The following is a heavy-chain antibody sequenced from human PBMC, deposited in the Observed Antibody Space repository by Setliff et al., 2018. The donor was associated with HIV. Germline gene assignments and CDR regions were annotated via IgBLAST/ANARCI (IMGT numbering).Heavy chain of an antibody. CDR3: ARRGGYSYATDAFDI. CDR1: GYTFTSYY. D-gene: IGHD5-18*01. CDR2: INPSGGSA. J-gene: IGHJ3*02. V-gene: IGHV1-46*01. Sequence: ASVKVSCKASGYTFTSYYMHGVRQAPGQGLEWMGIINPSGGSASYAQKFQGRVTMTRDTSTSTVYMELSSLRSEDTAVYYCARRGGYSYATDAFDIWGQGTMVTVSS.